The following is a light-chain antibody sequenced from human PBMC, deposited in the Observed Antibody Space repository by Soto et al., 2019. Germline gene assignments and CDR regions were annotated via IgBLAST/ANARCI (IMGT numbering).Light chain of an antibody. CDR2: LSS. V-gene: IGKV2-28*01. CDR1: QSLLHSNGYNY. J-gene: IGKJ2*01. CDR3: MQALLGYT. Sequence: DFVMTQSPLSLPVTPGEPASISCRSSQSLLHSNGYNYLDWYLQKPGQSPQLLIYLSSNRASGVPDRLSGSGSGTDFTLKISRVEAEDVEVYYCMQALLGYTFGQGTKLEIK.